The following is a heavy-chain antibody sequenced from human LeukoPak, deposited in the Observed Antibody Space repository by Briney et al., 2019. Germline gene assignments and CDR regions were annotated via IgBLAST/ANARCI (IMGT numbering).Heavy chain of an antibody. CDR3: ASSGLMRESFDY. CDR1: GGSISNYY. V-gene: IGHV4-4*07. J-gene: IGHJ4*02. Sequence: PSETLSLTCTVSGGSISNYYWSWIRQPAGKGLEWIGCIYTSGSTNYNPSLKSRVAISVDKSKNQFSLKLSSVTAADTAVYYCASSGLMRESFDYWGQGTLVTVSS. CDR2: IYTSGST. D-gene: IGHD3-10*01.